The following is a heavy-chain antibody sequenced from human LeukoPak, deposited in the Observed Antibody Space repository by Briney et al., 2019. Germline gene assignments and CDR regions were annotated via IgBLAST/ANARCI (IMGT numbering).Heavy chain of an antibody. D-gene: IGHD3-22*01. J-gene: IGHJ1*01. CDR1: GYTFTGYY. CDR2: INPNSGGT. V-gene: IGHV1-2*02. Sequence: ASVKVSFKASGYTFTGYYMHWVRQAPGQGLEWMGWINPNSGGTNYAQKFQGRVTMTRDTSISTAYMELSRLRSDDTAVYYCARDPGYYDSSGLLRKYFHHWGQGTLVTVSS. CDR3: ARDPGYYDSSGLLRKYFHH.